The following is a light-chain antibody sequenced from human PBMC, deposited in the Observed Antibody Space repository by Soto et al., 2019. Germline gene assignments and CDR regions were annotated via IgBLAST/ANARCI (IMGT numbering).Light chain of an antibody. J-gene: IGLJ2*01. CDR2: GNY. Sequence: QSVLTQPPSVSGAPGQRVTISCTGSSSNIGSGFDVHWYQHLPGTAPKLLIYGNYNRPSGVPDRFSGSKSETSVSLAITGLQAEDEADYYCQSYDSSLRGSVFGGGTQLTVL. CDR3: QSYDSSLRGSV. V-gene: IGLV1-40*01. CDR1: SSNIGSGFD.